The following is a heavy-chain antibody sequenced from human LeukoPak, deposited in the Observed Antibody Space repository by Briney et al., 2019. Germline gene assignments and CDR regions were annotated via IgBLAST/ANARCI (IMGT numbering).Heavy chain of an antibody. CDR3: ARPQLQYHNWFDP. CDR2: INAGNGNT. V-gene: IGHV1-3*01. CDR1: GYTFTSYA. Sequence: GASVKVSCKASGYTFTSYAMHWVRQAPGQRLEWMGWINAGNGNTKYSQKFQGRVTITRDTSASTAYMELSSLRSKDTAVYYCARPQLQYHNWFDPWGQGTLVTVSS. D-gene: IGHD4-11*01. J-gene: IGHJ5*02.